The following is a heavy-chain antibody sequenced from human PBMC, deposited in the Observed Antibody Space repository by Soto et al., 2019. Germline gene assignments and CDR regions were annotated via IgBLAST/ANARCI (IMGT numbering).Heavy chain of an antibody. CDR2: INHSGST. V-gene: IGHV4-34*01. CDR1: GGSFSGYY. J-gene: IGHJ4*02. Sequence: SETLSLTCAVYGGSFSGYYWSWIRQPPGKGLEWIGEINHSGSTNYNPSLKSRVTISVDTSKNQFSLKLGSVTAADTAVYYCARDLAQSVAFDYWGQGTLVTVSS. CDR3: ARDLAQSVAFDY. D-gene: IGHD5-12*01.